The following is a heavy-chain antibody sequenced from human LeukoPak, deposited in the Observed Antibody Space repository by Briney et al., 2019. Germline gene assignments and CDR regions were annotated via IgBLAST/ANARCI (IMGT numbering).Heavy chain of an antibody. CDR1: GFTFSSYA. Sequence: GGSLRLSCAASGFTFSSYAMSWVRHAPGKGLEWVSNIRGNGRSTYYADSVKGRFTISRDNSKNTLYLQMNSLRAEDTAAYYCAKRGETGYNEGFDYWGQGTLVTVSS. J-gene: IGHJ4*02. CDR2: IRGNGRST. V-gene: IGHV3-23*01. CDR3: AKRGETGYNEGFDY. D-gene: IGHD5-24*01.